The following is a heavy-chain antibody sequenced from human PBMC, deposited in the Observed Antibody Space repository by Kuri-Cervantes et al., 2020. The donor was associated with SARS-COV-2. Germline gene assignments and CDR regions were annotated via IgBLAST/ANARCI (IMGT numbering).Heavy chain of an antibody. CDR2: IYYSGST. J-gene: IGHJ4*02. Sequence: GSLRLSCTVSGGSISSQSYYWGWIRQPPGKGLEWIGSIYYSGSTYYNPSLKSRVTISVDTSKNQFSLKLSSVTAADTAVYYCARAPQYSSRFDYWGQGTLVTVSS. D-gene: IGHD6-13*01. CDR3: ARAPQYSSRFDY. V-gene: IGHV4-39*01. CDR1: GGSISSQSYY.